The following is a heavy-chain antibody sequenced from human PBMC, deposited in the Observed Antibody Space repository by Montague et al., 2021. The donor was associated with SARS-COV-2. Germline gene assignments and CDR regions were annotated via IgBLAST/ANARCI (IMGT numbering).Heavy chain of an antibody. D-gene: IGHD6-13*01. V-gene: IGHV4-59*01. CDR1: GGSFSSYS. Sequence: SETLSLTCTVSGGSFSSYSCSWIRQPPAPGLELIGIIYNSGSTNYNPSLTRRVTISVDTSTNQFSLSLSSVAAAATAVYYCARVGRGSCWYEVAFGIWGQGTMGTGSS. J-gene: IGHJ3*02. CDR2: IYNSGST. CDR3: ARVGRGSCWYEVAFGI.